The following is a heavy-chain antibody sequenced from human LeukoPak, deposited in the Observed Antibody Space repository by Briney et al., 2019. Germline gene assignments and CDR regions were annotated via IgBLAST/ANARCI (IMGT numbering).Heavy chain of an antibody. D-gene: IGHD3-22*01. CDR1: GGTFSTFA. CDR2: FIPAFGTA. V-gene: IGHV1-69*01. CDR3: AGRTYYYDTSYYYYAPFDY. J-gene: IGHJ4*02. Sequence: GASVKVSCKASGGTFSTFAINWVRQAPGQGLEWMEGFIPAFGTANYVQKFQDRVTITADESTSTAYMELSSLRSEDTAVYYCAGRTYYYDTSYYYYAPFDYWGQGTLVTVSS.